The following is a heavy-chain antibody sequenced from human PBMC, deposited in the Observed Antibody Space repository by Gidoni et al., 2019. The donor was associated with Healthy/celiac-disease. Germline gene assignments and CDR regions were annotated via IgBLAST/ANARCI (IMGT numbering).Heavy chain of an antibody. J-gene: IGHJ3*02. CDR3: ANTYGAGGHAFDI. V-gene: IGHV3-23*01. CDR2: ISGSGGST. D-gene: IGHD4-17*01. Sequence: EVQLLESGGGLVQPGVSLRLSCAASGFPFSSYAMSWVRQAPGKGLEWVSAISGSGGSTYYADSVKGRFTISRDNSKNTLYLQMNSLRAEDTAVYYCANTYGAGGHAFDIWGQGTMVTVSS. CDR1: GFPFSSYA.